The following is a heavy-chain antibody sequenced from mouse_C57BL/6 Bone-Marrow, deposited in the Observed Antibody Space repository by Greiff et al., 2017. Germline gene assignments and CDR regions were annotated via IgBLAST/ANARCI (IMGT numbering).Heavy chain of an antibody. CDR3: ARGTTVARHYYAMDY. CDR1: GFTFSDYG. D-gene: IGHD1-1*01. J-gene: IGHJ4*01. Sequence: VKLVESGGGLVKPGGSLKLSCAASGFTFSDYGMHWVRQAPEKGLEWVAYISSGSRTIYYADTVQGRFSISRANAKNNLFLQMTSLRSEDTAMYYCARGTTVARHYYAMDYWGQGTSVTVSS. CDR2: ISSGSRTI. V-gene: IGHV5-17*01.